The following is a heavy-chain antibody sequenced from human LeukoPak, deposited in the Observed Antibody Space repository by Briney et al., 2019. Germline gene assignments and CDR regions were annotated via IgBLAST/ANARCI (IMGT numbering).Heavy chain of an antibody. V-gene: IGHV4-34*01. Sequence: KPSETLSLTCAVYGGSFSGYYWSWIRQPPGKGLEWIGEINHSGSTNYNPSLKGRVTISVDTSKNQFSLKLSSVTAADTAVYYCARGLDVVAVAGLYYFDYWGQGTLVTVSS. CDR1: GGSFSGYY. J-gene: IGHJ4*02. CDR2: INHSGST. CDR3: ARGLDVVAVAGLYYFDY. D-gene: IGHD6-19*01.